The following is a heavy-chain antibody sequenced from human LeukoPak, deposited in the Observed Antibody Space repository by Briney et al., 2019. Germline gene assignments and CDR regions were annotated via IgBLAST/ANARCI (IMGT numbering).Heavy chain of an antibody. Sequence: GGSLRLSCAASGFTFSSYGMSWVRQAPGKGLEWVSAISGSGGSTYYADSVKGRFTISRDNSKNTLYLQMNSLRAEDTAVYYCAKVGWRMITFGGVIVTDYWGQGTLVTVSS. V-gene: IGHV3-23*01. CDR2: ISGSGGST. CDR1: GFTFSSYG. CDR3: AKVGWRMITFGGVIVTDY. D-gene: IGHD3-16*02. J-gene: IGHJ4*02.